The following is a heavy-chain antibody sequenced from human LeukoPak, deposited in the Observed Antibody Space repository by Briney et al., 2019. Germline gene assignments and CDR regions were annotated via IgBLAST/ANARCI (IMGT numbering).Heavy chain of an antibody. Sequence: RSGGSLRLSCAASGFTFDDYAMQWVRQAPGKGLEWVSPISWDGGSTYYADSVKGRFTISRDERKNSLYLQMNSLRAEGTALYYCAKDGGSYYSYMDVWGKGTTVTVSS. CDR1: GFTFDDYA. CDR2: ISWDGGST. V-gene: IGHV3-43D*03. D-gene: IGHD1-26*01. J-gene: IGHJ6*03. CDR3: AKDGGSYYSYMDV.